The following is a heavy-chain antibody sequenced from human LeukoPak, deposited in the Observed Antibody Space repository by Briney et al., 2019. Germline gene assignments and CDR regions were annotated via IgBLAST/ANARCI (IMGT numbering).Heavy chain of an antibody. Sequence: GGSLGLSCAASGFTFSSYSMNWVRQAPGKGLEWVSYISSSSSTIYYADSVKGRFTVSRDNAKNSLYLQMNSLRAEDTAVYYCAREGTMVRGVITDFDYWGQGTLVTVSS. D-gene: IGHD3-10*01. J-gene: IGHJ4*02. CDR1: GFTFSSYS. V-gene: IGHV3-48*01. CDR3: AREGTMVRGVITDFDY. CDR2: ISSSSSTI.